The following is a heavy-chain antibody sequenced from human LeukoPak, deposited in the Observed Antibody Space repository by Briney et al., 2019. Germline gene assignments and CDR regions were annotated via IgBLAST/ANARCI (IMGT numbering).Heavy chain of an antibody. V-gene: IGHV4-59*01. CDR2: IYYSGST. D-gene: IGHD5-18*01. J-gene: IGHJ4*02. CDR1: GGSIRSDY. CDR3: ARERAAMDS. Sequence: SETQSLTCIASGGSIRSDYWSWIRQPAGKGLEWIGYIYYSGSTNYNPSLKSRVTISVDTSKNQFSLKLNSVTAADTAVYFCARERAAMDSWGQGTLVTVSS.